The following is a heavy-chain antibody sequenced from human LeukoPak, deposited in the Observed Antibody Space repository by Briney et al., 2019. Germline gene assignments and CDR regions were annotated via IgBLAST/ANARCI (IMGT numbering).Heavy chain of an antibody. V-gene: IGHV3-30*18. D-gene: IGHD4-17*01. CDR3: VKMGASDFGRNIWFEL. J-gene: IGHJ5*02. Sequence: GGSLGLSCAASGFTSSFFGMFWVRQGPDKGLWWVPVISSDESERYYADSVKRRFTISRDNSKNTLYLQMNTPRAEDTAVYYCVKMGASDFGRNIWFELGARRPLVSVPS. CDR1: GFTSSFFG. CDR2: ISSDESER.